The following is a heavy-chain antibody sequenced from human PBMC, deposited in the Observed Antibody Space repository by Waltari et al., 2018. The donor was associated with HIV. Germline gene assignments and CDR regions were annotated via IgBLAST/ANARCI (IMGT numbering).Heavy chain of an antibody. V-gene: IGHV1-18*01. CDR1: GYTLTSYG. J-gene: IGHJ6*02. Sequence: QVQLVQSGAEVKKPGASVKVSSKASGYTLTSYGISRVRQALRQGPEWRGWISAYSVNTNYAQKFQGRVTMTTDTCTNRVYRELRSLRSDDTAVYYCARERGEGNDILTGYPNYYYYYGMDVWGQGTTVTVSS. D-gene: IGHD3-9*01. CDR3: ARERGEGNDILTGYPNYYYYYGMDV. CDR2: ISAYSVNT.